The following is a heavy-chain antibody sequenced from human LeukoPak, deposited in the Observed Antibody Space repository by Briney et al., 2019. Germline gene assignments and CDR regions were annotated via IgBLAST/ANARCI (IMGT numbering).Heavy chain of an antibody. D-gene: IGHD3-22*01. J-gene: IGHJ4*02. Sequence: PGGSLRLSCAASGFTFSSYAMSWVRQAPGKGLEWVSAISGSGGSTYYADSVKGRFTISRDNSKNTLYLQMNSLRAEDTAVYYCAKDLTASSGYYPFDYWGQGTLVTVSS. CDR1: GFTFSSYA. CDR3: AKDLTASSGYYPFDY. CDR2: ISGSGGST. V-gene: IGHV3-23*01.